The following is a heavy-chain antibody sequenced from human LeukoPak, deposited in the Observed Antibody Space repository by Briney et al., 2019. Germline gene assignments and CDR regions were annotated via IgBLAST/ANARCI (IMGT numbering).Heavy chain of an antibody. J-gene: IGHJ4*02. CDR2: ISNSNGNT. V-gene: IGHV3-23*01. D-gene: IGHD1-1*01. CDR3: AKATGNLGN. CDR1: GFTFSNYA. Sequence: GGSLRLSCAAAGFTFSNYAMSWVRQAPGKGLEWVSTISNSNGNTYYADSVRGRFTISRDNSKNTLYLQMNSLTAEDTAKYYCAKATGNLGNWGQGTLVTVSS.